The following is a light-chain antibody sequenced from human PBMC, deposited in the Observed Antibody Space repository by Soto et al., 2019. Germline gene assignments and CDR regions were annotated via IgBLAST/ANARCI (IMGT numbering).Light chain of an antibody. V-gene: IGLV2-14*01. CDR2: DVT. J-gene: IGLJ1*01. CDR3: RSYTSSSTYV. Sequence: QSALTQPASVSGSPGQSIAISCTGTSSDVGGYNYVSWYQQHPGKAPKLIIYDVTNRPSGVSNRFSGSKSGNTASLTISGLQAEDEADYYCRSYTSSSTYVFGTGTKLTVL. CDR1: SSDVGGYNY.